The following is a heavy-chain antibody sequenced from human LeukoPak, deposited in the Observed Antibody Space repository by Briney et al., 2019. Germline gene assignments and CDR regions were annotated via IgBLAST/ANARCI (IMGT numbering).Heavy chain of an antibody. CDR1: GGSISSYY. V-gene: IGHV4-59*01. D-gene: IGHD5-12*01. CDR3: AGEWLSDAFDI. J-gene: IGHJ3*02. Sequence: SETLSLTCTVSGGSISSYYWSWLRQPPGKGLEWIGYIYYSGSTNYNPSLKSRVTISVDTSKNQFSLKLSSVTAADTAVYYCAGEWLSDAFDIWGQGTMVTVSS. CDR2: IYYSGST.